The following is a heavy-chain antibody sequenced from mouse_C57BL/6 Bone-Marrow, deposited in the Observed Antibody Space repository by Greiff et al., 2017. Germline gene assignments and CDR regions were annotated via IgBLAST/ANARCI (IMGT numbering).Heavy chain of an antibody. V-gene: IGHV5-17*01. CDR1: GFTFSDYG. Sequence: EVMLVESGGGLVKPGGSLKLSCAASGFTFSDYGMHWVRQAPEKGLEWVAYISSGSSTNYYADTVKGRFTISRDNAKNTLFLQMTSLRSEDTAMYYCARGRSYAMDYWGQGTSVTVSS. CDR3: ARGRSYAMDY. CDR2: ISSGSSTN. J-gene: IGHJ4*01.